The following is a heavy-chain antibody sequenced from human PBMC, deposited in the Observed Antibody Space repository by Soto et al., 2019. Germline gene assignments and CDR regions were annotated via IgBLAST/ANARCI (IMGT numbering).Heavy chain of an antibody. J-gene: IGHJ4*02. CDR1: GFTVISNY. CDR2: IYSGGST. Sequence: PGGSLRLSCAASGFTVISNYMSWVRQAPGKGLEWVSVIYSGGSTYYADSVKGRFTISRDNSKNTLYLQMNSLRAEDTAVYYCARVIPDVWGSYRFDYWGQGTLVTVSS. V-gene: IGHV3-53*01. D-gene: IGHD3-16*02. CDR3: ARVIPDVWGSYRFDY.